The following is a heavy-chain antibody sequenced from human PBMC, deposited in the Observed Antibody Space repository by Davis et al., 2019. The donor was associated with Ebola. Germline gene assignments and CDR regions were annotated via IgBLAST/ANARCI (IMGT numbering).Heavy chain of an antibody. J-gene: IGHJ2*01. CDR3: ARDRKEVTTFLRRNWYFDL. Sequence: PSETLSLTCTVSGGSISSSSYYWGWIRQPPGKGLEWIGSIYYSGSTYYNPSLKSRVTISVDTSKNQFSLKLSSVTAADTAVYYCARDRKEVTTFLRRNWYFDLWGRGTLVTVSS. D-gene: IGHD4-17*01. CDR2: IYYSGST. V-gene: IGHV4-39*07. CDR1: GGSISSSSYY.